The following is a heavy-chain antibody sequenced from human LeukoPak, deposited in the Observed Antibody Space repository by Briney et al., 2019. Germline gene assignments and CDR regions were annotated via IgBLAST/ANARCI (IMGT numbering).Heavy chain of an antibody. CDR3: ARGLGRAIFGVVTNPDWFDP. Sequence: PSETLSLTCAVYGGSFSGYYWSWIRQPPGKGLEWIGEINHSGSTNYNPSLKSRVTISVDTSKNQFSLKLSSVTAADTAVYYCARGLGRAIFGVVTNPDWFDPWGQGTLVTVSS. V-gene: IGHV4-34*01. D-gene: IGHD3-3*01. CDR1: GGSFSGYY. CDR2: INHSGST. J-gene: IGHJ5*02.